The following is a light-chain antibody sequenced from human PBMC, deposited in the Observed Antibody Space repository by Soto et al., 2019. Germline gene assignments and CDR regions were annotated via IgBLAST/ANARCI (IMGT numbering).Light chain of an antibody. CDR2: DAS. J-gene: IGKJ1*01. Sequence: EVVMTQSPATLSVSPGERATLSCRASQSVRSNLAWHQQKPGQAPRLLIFDASTRATGIPARFSGSASGTEFTLTISSLQSEDFAVYYCQQYNNWPPTFGQGTKVEIK. CDR3: QQYNNWPPT. CDR1: QSVRSN. V-gene: IGKV3D-15*01.